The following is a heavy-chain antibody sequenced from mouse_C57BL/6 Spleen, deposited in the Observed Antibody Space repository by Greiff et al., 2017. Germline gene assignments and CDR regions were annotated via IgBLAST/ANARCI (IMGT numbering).Heavy chain of an antibody. D-gene: IGHD2-3*01. CDR1: GFTFSSYG. Sequence: DVKLVESGGDLVKPGGSLKLSCAASGFTFSSYGMSWVRQTPDKRLEWVATISSGGSYTYYPDSVKGRFTISRDNAKNTLYLQMSSLKSEDTAMYYCARPIYDGYPFAYWGQGTLVTVSA. CDR2: ISSGGSYT. J-gene: IGHJ3*01. V-gene: IGHV5-6*02. CDR3: ARPIYDGYPFAY.